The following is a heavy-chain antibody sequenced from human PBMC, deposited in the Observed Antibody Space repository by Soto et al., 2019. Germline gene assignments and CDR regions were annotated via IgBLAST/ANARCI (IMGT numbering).Heavy chain of an antibody. J-gene: IGHJ4*02. CDR2: IYYSGST. CDR1: GGSISSGGYY. CDR3: ARDRRTGSYPATFDY. V-gene: IGHV4-31*03. Sequence: QVQLQESGPGLVKPSQTLSLTFTVSGGSISSGGYYWSWIRQHPGKGLEWIGYIYYSGSTYYNPSLKSRVTISVDTSKNQFSLKLSSVTAADTAVYYCARDRRTGSYPATFDYWGQGTLVTVSS. D-gene: IGHD1-26*01.